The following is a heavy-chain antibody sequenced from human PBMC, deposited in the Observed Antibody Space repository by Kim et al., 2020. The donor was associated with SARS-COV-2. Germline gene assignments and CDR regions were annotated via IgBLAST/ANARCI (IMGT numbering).Heavy chain of an antibody. J-gene: IGHJ5*02. CDR1: GFTFISYA. V-gene: IGHV3-30-3*01. CDR2: ISYDGSNK. D-gene: IGHD3-3*01. Sequence: GGSLRLSCAASGFTFISYAMHWVRQAPGKGLEWVSVISYDGSNKYYADSVKGRFTISRDNSKNTLYLQMNSLKAEDTAVYYCAREDLVWSGEVLDPWGQGTLVTV. CDR3: AREDLVWSGEVLDP.